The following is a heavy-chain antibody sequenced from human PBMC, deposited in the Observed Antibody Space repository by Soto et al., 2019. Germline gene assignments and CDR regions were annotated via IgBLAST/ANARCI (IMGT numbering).Heavy chain of an antibody. CDR2: ISGSGGVT. J-gene: IGHJ4*02. CDR1: GFTFSSYT. Sequence: PVGSLRLSFAASGFTFSSYTMNWVRQAPGKGLEWVSSISGSGGVTYYAESVTDRFTISGDNSKNTLYLQMNSLRAEDTALYYCARDYYLDYWGQGILVTVSS. CDR3: ARDYYLDY. V-gene: IGHV3-23*01.